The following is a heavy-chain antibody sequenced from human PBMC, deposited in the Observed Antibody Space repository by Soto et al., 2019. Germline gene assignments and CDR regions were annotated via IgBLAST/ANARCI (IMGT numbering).Heavy chain of an antibody. CDR1: GPTFIAYY. CDR2: IDPKSGGT. J-gene: IGHJ4*02. Sequence: QRVQSGAEVKKPGASVRVSCKTSGPTFIAYYIHWVRQAPGQGLEWMGWIDPKSGGTTYEQKFLGRVTLTRDTSINTAYMDLNRLTSDDTAVYYCARVSVDFPEWGQGTLITVSS. V-gene: IGHV1-2*02. D-gene: IGHD5-12*01. CDR3: ARVSVDFPE.